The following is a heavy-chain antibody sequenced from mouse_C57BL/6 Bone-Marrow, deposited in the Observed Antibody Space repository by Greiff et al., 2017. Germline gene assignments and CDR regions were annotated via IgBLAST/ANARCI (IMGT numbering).Heavy chain of an antibody. CDR2: ISYDGSN. D-gene: IGHD3-3*01. J-gene: IGHJ4*01. CDR3: AREGLGAMDY. Sequence: EVQLKESGPGLVKPSQSLSLTCSVTGYSITSGYYWNWIRQFPGNKLEWMGYISYDGSNNYNPSLKNRISITRDTSKNQFFLKLNSVTTEDTATYYCAREGLGAMDYWGQGTSVTVSS. CDR1: GYSITSGYY. V-gene: IGHV3-6*01.